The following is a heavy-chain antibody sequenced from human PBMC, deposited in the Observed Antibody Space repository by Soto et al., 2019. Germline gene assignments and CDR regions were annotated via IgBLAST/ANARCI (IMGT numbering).Heavy chain of an antibody. V-gene: IGHV3-15*01. CDR3: TTYYDFLWGSYR. J-gene: IGHJ4*02. D-gene: IGHD3-16*02. CDR2: IKSTPAGGTT. CDR1: WFTFSNAW. Sequence: GGSLRLSCAASWFTFSNAWMSWVRQAPGKGLEWVGRIKSTPAGGTTDCAAPVKGSFTISRDDSENMLYLQMNSLKTEDTAVYYCTTYYDFLWGSYRWGQGALVTVSS.